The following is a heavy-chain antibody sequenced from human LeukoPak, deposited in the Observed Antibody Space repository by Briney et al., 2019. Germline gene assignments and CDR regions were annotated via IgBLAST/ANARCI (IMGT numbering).Heavy chain of an antibody. V-gene: IGHV4-31*03. D-gene: IGHD3-22*01. CDR2: IYYSGST. J-gene: IGHJ4*02. CDR1: GGSISSGGYY. CDR3: ARDLVDSSGYYRFDY. Sequence: TSETLSLTCTVSGGSISSGGYYWSWIRQHPGKGLEWIGYIYYSGSTYYNPSLKSRVTISVDTSKNQFSLKLSSVTAADTAVYYCARDLVDSSGYYRFDYWGQGTLVTVSS.